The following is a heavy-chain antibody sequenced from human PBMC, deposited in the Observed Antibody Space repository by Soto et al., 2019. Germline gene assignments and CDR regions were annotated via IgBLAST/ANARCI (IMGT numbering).Heavy chain of an antibody. CDR2: IIPKSGTA. D-gene: IGHD5-18*01. V-gene: IGHV1-69*13. J-gene: IGHJ6*02. CDR3: ARVEYTAMVSSRHSYYYAMDV. CDR1: GGTFSSYA. Sequence: GASVKVSCKASGGTFSSYAISWVRQAPGQGLEWMGGIIPKSGTANYAQKFQGRVTITADESTSTAYMELSSLRSEDTAVYYCARVEYTAMVSSRHSYYYAMDVWGQGTTVTVSS.